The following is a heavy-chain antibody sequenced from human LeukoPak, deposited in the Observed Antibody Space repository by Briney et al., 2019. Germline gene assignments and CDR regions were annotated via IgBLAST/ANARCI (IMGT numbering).Heavy chain of an antibody. Sequence: GSLRLSCAASGFTFSSYSMNWIRQPPGKGLEWIGEINHSGSTNYNPSLKSRVTISVDTSKNQFSLKLSSVTAADTAVYYCARGRRRGYSSSWYGGNNWFDPWGQGTLVTVSS. CDR1: GFTFSSYS. V-gene: IGHV4-34*01. J-gene: IGHJ5*02. CDR2: INHSGST. CDR3: ARGRRRGYSSSWYGGNNWFDP. D-gene: IGHD6-13*01.